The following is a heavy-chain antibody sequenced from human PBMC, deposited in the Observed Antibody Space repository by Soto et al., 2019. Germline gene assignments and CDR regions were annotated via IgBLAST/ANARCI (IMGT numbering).Heavy chain of an antibody. CDR1: GYTFTGYY. V-gene: IGHV1-2*02. Sequence: EASVKVSCKASGYTFTGYYMHWVRQAPGQGLEWMGWINPNSGGTNYAQKFQGRVTMTRDTSISTAYMELSRLRSDDTAVYYCAASVGYCSSTSCYGVYNWFDPWGQGTLVTVS. D-gene: IGHD2-2*01. CDR2: INPNSGGT. J-gene: IGHJ5*02. CDR3: AASVGYCSSTSCYGVYNWFDP.